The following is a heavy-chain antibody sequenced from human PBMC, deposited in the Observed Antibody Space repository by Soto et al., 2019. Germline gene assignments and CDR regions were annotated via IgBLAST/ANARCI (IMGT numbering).Heavy chain of an antibody. V-gene: IGHV4-31*03. J-gene: IGHJ4*02. CDR2: IYYSGST. D-gene: IGHD6-6*01. CDR3: ARETSSSSTNFHY. Sequence: QVQLQESGPGLVKPSQTLSLTCTVSGGSISSGGYYWSWIRQLPGKGLGWIGYIYYSGSTYYNPSLKSRVTISVDTSKNQFSLKVISVTASITAVYYCARETSSSSTNFHYWGQGTLVTVSA. CDR1: GGSISSGGYY.